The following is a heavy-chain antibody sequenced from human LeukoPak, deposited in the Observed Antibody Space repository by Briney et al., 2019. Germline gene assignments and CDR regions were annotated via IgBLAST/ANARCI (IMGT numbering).Heavy chain of an antibody. CDR1: GGSISSYY. J-gene: IGHJ5*02. Sequence: SETLSLTCTVSGGSISSYYWSWIRQPAGKGLERIGRIYTSGSTNYNPSLKSRVTMSVDTSKNQFSLKLSSVTAADTAVYYCARENYYDSSGLVGFDPWGQGTLVTVSS. D-gene: IGHD3-22*01. V-gene: IGHV4-4*07. CDR2: IYTSGST. CDR3: ARENYYDSSGLVGFDP.